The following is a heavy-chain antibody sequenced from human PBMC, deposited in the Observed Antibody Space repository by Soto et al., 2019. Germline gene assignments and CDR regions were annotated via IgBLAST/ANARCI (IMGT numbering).Heavy chain of an antibody. J-gene: IGHJ4*02. CDR1: GYSFTSYW. CDR3: LRPGIVVAVPQY. CDR2: IYPGDSTT. D-gene: IGHD6-19*01. V-gene: IGHV5-51*01. Sequence: ESLKISCKGCGYSFTSYWIGWLRKIPGKGLEWMGIIYPGDSTTRYSPSFQVQVTISADKSITTAYLQWSSLKASDTAIYYCLRPGIVVAVPQYWGQGTLVTV.